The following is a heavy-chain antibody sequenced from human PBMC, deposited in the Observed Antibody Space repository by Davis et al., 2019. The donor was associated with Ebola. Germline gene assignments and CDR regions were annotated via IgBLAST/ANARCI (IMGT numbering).Heavy chain of an antibody. CDR1: GFTFSSYG. CDR3: AKGIAAAGNLYYYGMDV. V-gene: IGHV3-9*01. J-gene: IGHJ6*02. CDR2: ISWNSGSI. D-gene: IGHD6-13*01. Sequence: SLKISCAASGFTFSSYGMHWVRQAPGKGLEWVSGISWNSGSIGYADSVKGRFTISRDNAKNSLYLQMNSLRAEDTALYYCAKGIAAAGNLYYYGMDVWGQGTTVTVSS.